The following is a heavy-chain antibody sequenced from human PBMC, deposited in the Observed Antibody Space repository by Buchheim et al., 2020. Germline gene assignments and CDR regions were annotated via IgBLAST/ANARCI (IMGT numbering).Heavy chain of an antibody. Sequence: QVQLVQSGAEVKKPGSSVKVSCKASGGTFSSYAISWVRQAPGQGLEWMGGIIPIFGTANYAQKFQGRVTITADESTSTAYMELSSLRSEDTAVYYCARDKRRRTTLMMDYYYYGMDVWGQGTT. CDR3: ARDKRRRTTLMMDYYYYGMDV. CDR1: GGTFSSYA. D-gene: IGHD1-14*01. V-gene: IGHV1-69*01. CDR2: IIPIFGTA. J-gene: IGHJ6*02.